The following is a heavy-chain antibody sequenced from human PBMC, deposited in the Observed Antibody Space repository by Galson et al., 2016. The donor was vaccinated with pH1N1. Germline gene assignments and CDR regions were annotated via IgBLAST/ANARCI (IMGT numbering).Heavy chain of an antibody. J-gene: IGHJ5*02. D-gene: IGHD3-10*01. CDR3: AREMRFGELGVWFDP. CDR1: GFTFSSYW. V-gene: IGHV3-7*01. CDR2: IKQDGSEK. Sequence: SLRLSCADSGFTFSSYWMSRVRQAPGKGLEWVANIKQDGSEKYYVDSVKGRFTISRDNAKNSLYLQMNSLRAEDTAVYYCAREMRFGELGVWFDPWGQGTLVTASS.